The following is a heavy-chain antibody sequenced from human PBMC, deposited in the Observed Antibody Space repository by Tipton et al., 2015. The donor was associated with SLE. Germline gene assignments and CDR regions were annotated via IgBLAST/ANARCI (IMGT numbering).Heavy chain of an antibody. V-gene: IGHV3-74*03. CDR1: GFTFSSYE. Sequence: GSLRLSCAASGFTFSSYEMNWVRQAPGKGLMWVSRVYPDGVTTEYAASVRGRFRIPRDNAKNSLYLQMNSLRSEDTALYYCARGGFYPGSGNQYYFDYWGRGTLVTVSS. D-gene: IGHD3-10*01. CDR2: VYPDGVTT. J-gene: IGHJ4*02. CDR3: ARGGFYPGSGNQYYFDY.